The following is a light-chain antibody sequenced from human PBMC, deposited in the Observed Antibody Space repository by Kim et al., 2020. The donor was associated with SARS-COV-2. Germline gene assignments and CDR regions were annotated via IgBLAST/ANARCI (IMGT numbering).Light chain of an antibody. CDR1: KLGDKY. CDR2: QDS. Sequence: SYELTQPPSVSVSPGQTASITCSGDKLGDKYACWYQQKPGQSPVLVIYQDSKRPSVIPERFSGSNSGNTATLTISGTQAMDEADYYCQAWDSSPVV. V-gene: IGLV3-1*01. CDR3: QAWDSSPVV. J-gene: IGLJ2*01.